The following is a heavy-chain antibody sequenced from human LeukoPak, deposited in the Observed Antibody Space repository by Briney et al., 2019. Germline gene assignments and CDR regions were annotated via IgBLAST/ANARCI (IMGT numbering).Heavy chain of an antibody. V-gene: IGHV3-7*03. CDR3: ARARTRGYSGYGEGY. Sequence: GGSLRLSCAASGFTFSSYWMSWVRQAPGKGLEWVANIKQDGSEKYYVDSVKGRFTISRDYAKNSLYLQMNSLRAEDTAVYYCARARTRGYSGYGEGYWGQGTLVTVSS. D-gene: IGHD5-12*01. J-gene: IGHJ4*02. CDR1: GFTFSSYW. CDR2: IKQDGSEK.